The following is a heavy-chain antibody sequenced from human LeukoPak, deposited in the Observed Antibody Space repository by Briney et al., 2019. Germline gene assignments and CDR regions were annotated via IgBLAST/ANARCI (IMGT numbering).Heavy chain of an antibody. CDR2: MNPNSGNT. CDR1: GHTFTSYD. Sequence: SGKVSCKASGHTFTSYDINWVGQAPGQGLEWMGWMNPNSGNTAYAQKFQGRVTITRNTSISTAYMELSSLRSEDTAVYYCARGRYNAFDIWGQGTMVTVSS. V-gene: IGHV1-8*03. CDR3: ARGRYNAFDI. D-gene: IGHD1-1*01. J-gene: IGHJ3*02.